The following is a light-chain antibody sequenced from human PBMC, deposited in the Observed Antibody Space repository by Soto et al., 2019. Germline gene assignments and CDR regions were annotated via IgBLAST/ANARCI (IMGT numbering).Light chain of an antibody. CDR3: QQSYSNTQT. V-gene: IGKV1-39*01. CDR2: AAS. J-gene: IGKJ1*01. CDR1: QSIRSY. Sequence: DIQMTQSPSSLSASVGDRVTITCRASQSIRSYLNWYQQKPGKAPKLLIYAASSLQSGVPSRFSGSGYGTDFTLTISSLQPEDFATYYCQQSYSNTQTFGQGTKVESK.